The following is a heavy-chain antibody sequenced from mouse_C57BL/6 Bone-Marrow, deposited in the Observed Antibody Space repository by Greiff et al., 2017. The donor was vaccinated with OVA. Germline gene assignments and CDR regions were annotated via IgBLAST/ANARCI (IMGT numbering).Heavy chain of an antibody. Sequence: VQLQQSGAELARPGASVKLSCKASGYTFTSYGISWVKQRTGQGLEWIGEIYPRSGNTYYNEKFKGKATLTADKSSSTAYMELRSLTSEDSAVYFCARRDYYGSSYLAWFAYWGQGTLVTVSA. D-gene: IGHD1-1*01. V-gene: IGHV1-81*01. CDR2: IYPRSGNT. CDR1: GYTFTSYG. CDR3: ARRDYYGSSYLAWFAY. J-gene: IGHJ3*01.